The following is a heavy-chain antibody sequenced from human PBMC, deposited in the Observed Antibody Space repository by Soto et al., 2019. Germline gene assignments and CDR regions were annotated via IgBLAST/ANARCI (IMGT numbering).Heavy chain of an antibody. CDR2: LYYGGT. V-gene: IGHV4-61*01. J-gene: IGHJ6*02. D-gene: IGHD3-22*01. CDR3: VRELGLTARTDDKYYYYAFDV. Sequence: SETLSLTCEVSGVSVSNRTHYWTWIRQPPGKGLEWIGFLYYGGTNYNPSLKSRLTIALDTSKNQISLNLSSVTAADTAVYYCVRELGLTARTDDKYYYYAFDVWGQGTPVTVSS. CDR1: GVSVSNRTHY.